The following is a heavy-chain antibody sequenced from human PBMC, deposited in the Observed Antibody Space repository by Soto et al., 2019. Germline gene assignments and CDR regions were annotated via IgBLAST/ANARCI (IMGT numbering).Heavy chain of an antibody. D-gene: IGHD2-8*01. CDR3: ARNPGSLYGYFDY. V-gene: IGHV3-74*01. CDR1: QFTG. CDR2: IKSDGSSA. Sequence: PGGSIRISCAASQFTGLHWVREVPGKGLVWVSRIKSDGSSANYADFVEGRFTISRDSAKNTVYLQMNSLRVEDTAVYYCARNPGSLYGYFDYWGQGVPVTVSS. J-gene: IGHJ4*02.